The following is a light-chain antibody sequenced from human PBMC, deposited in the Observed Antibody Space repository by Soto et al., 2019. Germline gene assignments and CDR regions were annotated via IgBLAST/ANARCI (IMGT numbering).Light chain of an antibody. CDR3: QQRSNWPPRIT. V-gene: IGKV3-15*01. J-gene: IGKJ5*01. CDR1: QSISNN. CDR2: GAS. Sequence: EIVMTQSPATLSVSPGERATLSCRASQSISNNLAWYQQQPGQAPRLLIYGASTTATGIPARFSGSGTGTEFTLTISSLQSEDFAVYYCQQRSNWPPRITFGQGTRLEIK.